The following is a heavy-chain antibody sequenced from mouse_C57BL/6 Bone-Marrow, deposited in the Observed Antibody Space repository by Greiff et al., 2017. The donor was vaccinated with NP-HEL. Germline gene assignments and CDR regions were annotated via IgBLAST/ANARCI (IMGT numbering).Heavy chain of an antibody. Sequence: VQLQQSGAELVKPGASVKISCKASGYAFSSYWMNWVKQRPGKGLEWIGQIYPGDGDTNYNGKFKGKATLPADKSSSTAYMQISSLTSEDSAVYFCARSDGQGPPWFAYWGQGTLVTVSA. V-gene: IGHV1-80*01. CDR3: ARSDGQGPPWFAY. CDR1: GYAFSSYW. J-gene: IGHJ3*01. CDR2: IYPGDGDT. D-gene: IGHD2-3*01.